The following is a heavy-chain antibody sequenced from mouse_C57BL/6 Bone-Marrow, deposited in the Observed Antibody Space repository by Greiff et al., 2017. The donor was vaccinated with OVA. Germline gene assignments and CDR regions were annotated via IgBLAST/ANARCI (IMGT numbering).Heavy chain of an antibody. Sequence: EVKLMESGGGLVQPGGSLKLSCAASGFTFSDYYMYWVRQTPEKRLEWVAYISNGGGSTYYPDTVKGRFTISRDNAKNTLYLQMSRLKSEDTAMYYCARHENDGYYGFAYWGQGTLVTVSA. D-gene: IGHD2-3*01. J-gene: IGHJ3*01. CDR2: ISNGGGST. V-gene: IGHV5-12*01. CDR1: GFTFSDYY. CDR3: ARHENDGYYGFAY.